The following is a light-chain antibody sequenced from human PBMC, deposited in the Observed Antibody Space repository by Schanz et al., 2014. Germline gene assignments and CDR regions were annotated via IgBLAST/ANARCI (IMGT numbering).Light chain of an antibody. CDR3: QQYYSFPLT. CDR2: GAS. J-gene: IGKJ4*01. CDR1: QSVSSSF. Sequence: EVVLTQSPGTLSLSPGERATLSCRASQSVSSSFIAWYQQKPGQAPRLLIYGASSRATGIPARFSGSMSGTEFTLTIDSLQSEDFATYYCQQYYSFPLTFGGGTKVEIK. V-gene: IGKV3-20*01.